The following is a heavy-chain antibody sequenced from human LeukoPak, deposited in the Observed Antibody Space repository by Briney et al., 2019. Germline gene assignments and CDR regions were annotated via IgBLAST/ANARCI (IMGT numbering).Heavy chain of an antibody. CDR2: ISAYNGNT. V-gene: IGHV1-18*01. CDR1: GYTFTSYG. Sequence: GASVKVSCKASGYTFTSYGISWVRQAPGQGLEWMGWISAYNGNTNFAQKVQGRFTMTTDTSTSTAYMELRSLMSDDSAVYYCARSITVISVRPGRDAFDIWGQGTMVTVSS. D-gene: IGHD3-22*01. CDR3: ARSITVISVRPGRDAFDI. J-gene: IGHJ3*02.